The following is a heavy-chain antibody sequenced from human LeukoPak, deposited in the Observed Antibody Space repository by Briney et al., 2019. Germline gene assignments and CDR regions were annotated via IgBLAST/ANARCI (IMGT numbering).Heavy chain of an antibody. Sequence: PSETLSLTCTVSGGSISSYYWSWIRQPPGKGLEWIGYIYYSGSTNYDPSLKSRVTISVDTSKNQFSLKLSSVTAADTAVYYCARAPPEHYYYGMDVWGQGTTVTVSS. V-gene: IGHV4-59*01. J-gene: IGHJ6*02. CDR2: IYYSGST. CDR3: ARAPPEHYYYGMDV. D-gene: IGHD1/OR15-1a*01. CDR1: GGSISSYY.